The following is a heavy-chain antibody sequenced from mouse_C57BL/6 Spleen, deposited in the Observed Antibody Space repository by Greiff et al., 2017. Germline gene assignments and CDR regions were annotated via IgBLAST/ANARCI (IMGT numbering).Heavy chain of an antibody. CDR1: GFTFSDYG. J-gene: IGHJ2*01. Sequence: EVQLVESGGGLVKPGGSLKLSCAASGFTFSDYGMHWVRQAPEKGLEWVADISGGSSNIYYADTVKGRFTLSRDNAKNTLFLQMTSLRSEDTSMYYCARRSYYDSDYFDYWGQGTTLTVSS. CDR2: ISGGSSNI. D-gene: IGHD1-1*01. V-gene: IGHV5-17*01. CDR3: ARRSYYDSDYFDY.